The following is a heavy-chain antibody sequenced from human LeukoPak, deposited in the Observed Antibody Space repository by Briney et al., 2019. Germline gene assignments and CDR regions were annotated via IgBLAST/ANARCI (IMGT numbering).Heavy chain of an antibody. Sequence: ASVKVSCKASGYTFTSNYVHGVRQAPGQGLEWMGMIYPRDGSTSYAQKFQGRVTVPRDTSTSTVHMELSGLRSEDTAVYYCARDQEGFDYWGQGTLVTVSS. CDR1: GYTFTSNY. J-gene: IGHJ4*02. CDR3: ARDQEGFDY. V-gene: IGHV1-46*01. CDR2: IYPRDGST.